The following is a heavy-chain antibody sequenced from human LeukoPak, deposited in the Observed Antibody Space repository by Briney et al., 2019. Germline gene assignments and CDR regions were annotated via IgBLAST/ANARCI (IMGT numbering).Heavy chain of an antibody. CDR1: GYTFTGYY. J-gene: IGHJ4*02. CDR3: ARGDPVTMIVVVITGPDY. Sequence: GASVKVSCKASGYTFTGYYMHWVRQAPGQGLEWMGWINSKSGGTNYAQKFQGRVTMTRDTSISTAYMELSRLRSDDTAVYYCARGDPVTMIVVVITGPDYWGQGTLVTVSS. D-gene: IGHD3-22*01. CDR2: INSKSGGT. V-gene: IGHV1-2*02.